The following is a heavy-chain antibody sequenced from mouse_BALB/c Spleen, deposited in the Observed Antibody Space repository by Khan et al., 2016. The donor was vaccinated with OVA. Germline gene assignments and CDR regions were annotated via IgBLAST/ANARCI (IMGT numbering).Heavy chain of an antibody. J-gene: IGHJ2*01. Sequence: EVKLEESGPGLVKPSQSLSLTCPVTGYSITSGYAWNWIRQFPGNKLEWMGYISYSGVTSYTPSLKSRISITRATSKTQFFLQLNSVTTEDTATYYCARGNYYGYYFDYWVQGTTLTVSS. CDR2: ISYSGVT. V-gene: IGHV3-2*02. D-gene: IGHD1-1*01. CDR1: GYSITSGYA. CDR3: ARGNYYGYYFDY.